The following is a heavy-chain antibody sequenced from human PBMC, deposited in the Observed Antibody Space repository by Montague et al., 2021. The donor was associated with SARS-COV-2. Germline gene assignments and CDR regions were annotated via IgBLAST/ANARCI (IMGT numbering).Heavy chain of an antibody. CDR1: GGSISSYY. D-gene: IGHD6-19*01. Sequence: SETLSLTCTVSGGSISSYYWSWIRQPPGKGLEWIGYIYYSGSTNYNPSLKSRVTISVDTSKNQFPLKLSSVTAADTAVYYCARQRRGGLVSTPRFFDYWGQGTLVTVSS. J-gene: IGHJ4*02. V-gene: IGHV4-59*08. CDR2: IYYSGST. CDR3: ARQRRGGLVSTPRFFDY.